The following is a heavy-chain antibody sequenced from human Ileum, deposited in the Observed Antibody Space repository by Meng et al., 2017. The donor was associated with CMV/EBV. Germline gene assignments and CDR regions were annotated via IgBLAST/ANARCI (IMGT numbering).Heavy chain of an antibody. J-gene: IGHJ4*02. CDR1: VCTVISYA. Sequence: SVCTVISYALSWVRQAPGKRAEWVSTIYAGGKSTKYADAVNSRCLMSRDDSKKTLYLQMNNLRPDDTAVYFCVKRSTWVAGEYYVYSWCQGTLVTISS. D-gene: IGHD6-19*01. V-gene: IGHV3-23*03. CDR3: VKRSTWVAGEYYVYS. CDR2: IYAGGKST.